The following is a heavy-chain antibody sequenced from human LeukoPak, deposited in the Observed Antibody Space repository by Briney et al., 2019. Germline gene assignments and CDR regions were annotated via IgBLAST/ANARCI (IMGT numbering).Heavy chain of an antibody. D-gene: IGHD4-11*01. CDR2: IIPIFGTA. CDR3: ASVMTTAPWAHYYYYYYMDV. J-gene: IGHJ6*03. Sequence: SVKVSCKASGGTFSSYAISWVRQAPGQGLEWMEGIIPIFGTANYAQKFQGRVTITTDESTSTAYMELSSLRSEDTAVYYCASVMTTAPWAHYYYYYYMDVWGKGTTVTVSS. V-gene: IGHV1-69*05. CDR1: GGTFSSYA.